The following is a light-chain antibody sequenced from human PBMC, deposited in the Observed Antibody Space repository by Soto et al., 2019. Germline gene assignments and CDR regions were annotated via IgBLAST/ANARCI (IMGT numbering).Light chain of an antibody. CDR1: SSDVGSYNL. CDR3: AAHAGGNTWL. Sequence: QSVLTQPASVSGSPGQSITISCTGTSSDVGSYNLVSWYQQHPGKAPKLMIYEGSKRPSGVPNRFSGSRSGDKASLTVSGLQTEDEGLYYCAAHAGGNTWLFGGGTKLTVL. CDR2: EGS. J-gene: IGLJ3*02. V-gene: IGLV2-23*01.